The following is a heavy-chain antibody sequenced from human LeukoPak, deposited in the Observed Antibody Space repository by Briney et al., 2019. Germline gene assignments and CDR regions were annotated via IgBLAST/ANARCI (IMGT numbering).Heavy chain of an antibody. CDR2: IYYSGST. J-gene: IGHJ4*02. Sequence: SETLSLTCTVSGGSVSSGSYYWSWIRQPPGKGLEWIGYIYYSGSTYYNPSLKSRVTISVDRSKNQFSLKLSSVTAADTAVYYCARVVPAEFYFDYWGQGTLVTVSS. CDR3: ARVVPAEFYFDY. V-gene: IGHV4-61*01. D-gene: IGHD2-2*01. CDR1: GGSVSSGSYY.